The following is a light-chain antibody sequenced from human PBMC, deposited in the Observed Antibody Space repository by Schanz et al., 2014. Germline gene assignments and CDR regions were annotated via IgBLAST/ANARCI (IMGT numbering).Light chain of an antibody. J-gene: IGKJ2*01. CDR3: QQYHNWPRT. CDR1: QSVSSN. Sequence: EIVLTQSPGTLSLSPGGRATLSCRASQSVSSNYLAWYQQKPGQAPRLLIYGASIRATGIPARFSGSGSGTEFTLTISSLQSEDLAVYYCQQYHNWPRTFGQGTKLDIK. CDR2: GAS. V-gene: IGKV3-15*01.